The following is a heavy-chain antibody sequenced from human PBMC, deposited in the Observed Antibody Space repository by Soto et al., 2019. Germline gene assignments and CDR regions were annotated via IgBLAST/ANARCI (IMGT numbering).Heavy chain of an antibody. CDR1: GYTFTSYG. CDR3: ARTVCSSTSCYIGNWFDP. V-gene: IGHV1-18*01. D-gene: IGHD2-2*02. J-gene: IGHJ5*02. CDR2: ISAYNGNT. Sequence: GASVKVSCKASGYTFTSYGISWVRQAPEQGLEWMGWISAYNGNTNYAQKLQGRVTMTTDTSTSTAYMELRSLRSDDTAVYYCARTVCSSTSCYIGNWFDPWGQGTLVTVSS.